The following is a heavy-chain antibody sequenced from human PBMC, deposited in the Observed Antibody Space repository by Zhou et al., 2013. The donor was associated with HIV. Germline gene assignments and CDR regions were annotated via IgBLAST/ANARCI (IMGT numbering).Heavy chain of an antibody. Sequence: QVQLVQSGAEVKKPGASVKVSCKASGYIFTSYGINWVRQAPGQGLEWMGWISNYNHNTKYAQKLQDRVTMTTDTSTSTAYMELRSLRSDDTAVYYCARDSTNYYDRAFDYWGQGTLVTVSS. D-gene: IGHD3-22*01. CDR2: ISNYNHNT. CDR3: ARDSTNYYDRAFDY. J-gene: IGHJ4*02. CDR1: GYIFTSYG. V-gene: IGHV1-18*01.